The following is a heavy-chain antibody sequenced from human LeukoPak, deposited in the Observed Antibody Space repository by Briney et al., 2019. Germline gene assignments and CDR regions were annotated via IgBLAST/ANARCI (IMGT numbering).Heavy chain of an antibody. V-gene: IGHV3-7*03. D-gene: IGHD1-1*01. Sequence: GGSLRLSCAASGFTFSSYWVSWVRQAPGKGLEWVANIKQDGSEKYYVDSVKGRFTISRDNSKNTLYLQMNSLRAEDTAVYYCAKDRDWNDAFDIWGQGTMVTVSS. J-gene: IGHJ3*02. CDR1: GFTFSSYW. CDR2: IKQDGSEK. CDR3: AKDRDWNDAFDI.